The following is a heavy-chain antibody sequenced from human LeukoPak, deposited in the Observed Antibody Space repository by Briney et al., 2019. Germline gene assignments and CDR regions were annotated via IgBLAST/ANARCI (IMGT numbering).Heavy chain of an antibody. CDR3: ARDPIRTVAGTEVDY. CDR2: ISSSSSYI. Sequence: GGSLRLSCAASGFTFSSYSMNWVRQAPGKGLEWVSSISSSSSYIYYADSVKGRFTISRDNAKNSLYLQMNSLRAEDTAVYYCARDPIRTVAGTEVDYWGQGTLVTVSS. J-gene: IGHJ4*02. D-gene: IGHD6-19*01. CDR1: GFTFSSYS. V-gene: IGHV3-21*01.